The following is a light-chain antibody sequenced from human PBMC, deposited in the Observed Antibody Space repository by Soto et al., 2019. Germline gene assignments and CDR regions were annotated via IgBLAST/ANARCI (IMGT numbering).Light chain of an antibody. J-gene: IGLJ1*01. CDR1: TSNIGRTT. V-gene: IGLV1-44*01. CDR3: AAWDDSLNGPGDV. Sequence: QSVLTQPPSASGTPGQRVTISCSGSTSNIGRTTVNWYQQLPGTAPKLLIYSNNQRPPGVPDRFSGSKSGTSASLAISGLQSEDEADYYCAAWDDSLNGPGDVFGTGTKVTVL. CDR2: SNN.